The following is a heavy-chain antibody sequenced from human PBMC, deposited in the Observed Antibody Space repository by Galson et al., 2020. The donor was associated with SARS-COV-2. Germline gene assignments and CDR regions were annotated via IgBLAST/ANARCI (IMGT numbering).Heavy chain of an antibody. CDR2: ISYVGSNK. J-gene: IGHJ6*02. CDR3: ARDRTYYDFWSGYLPRSEHYYYYNMDV. CDR1: GFTFSSYS. Sequence: GGSLRLSCSASGFTFSSYSMHWVRQAPGTVLEWVAVISYVGSNKYYADFVKCRFTISSDNSKNTLYLQMNSLRAEDTAVYYCARDRTYYDFWSGYLPRSEHYYYYNMDVWGQGTTVTVSS. V-gene: IGHV3-30*04. D-gene: IGHD3-3*01.